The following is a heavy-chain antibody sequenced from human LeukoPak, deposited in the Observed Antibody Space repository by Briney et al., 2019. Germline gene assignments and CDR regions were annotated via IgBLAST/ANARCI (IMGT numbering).Heavy chain of an antibody. CDR2: SGSGGNT. Sequence: PGGSLRLSCAASGFTFSSNTMSWVRQAPGKGLEWVSVSGSGGNTYYADSVKGRFTISRDNSKNTLYLQMNSLRPEDTAVYYWAKASGGNVVYWGQGTLVTVSS. D-gene: IGHD4-23*01. V-gene: IGHV3-23*01. J-gene: IGHJ4*02. CDR3: AKASGGNVVY. CDR1: GFTFSSNT.